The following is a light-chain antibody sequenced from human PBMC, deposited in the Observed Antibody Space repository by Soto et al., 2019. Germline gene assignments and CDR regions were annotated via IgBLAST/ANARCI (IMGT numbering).Light chain of an antibody. CDR3: SSYTSASTLLYL. CDR1: SSDVGGYNY. Sequence: QSALTQPASVSGSPGQSITISCTGTSSDVGGYNYVSWYQQHPGIAPKLLIYGFTNRPSGVSTSFSGSKSGNTASLTISGLQAEDEADYHCSSYTSASTLLYLFGTGTKLTVL. CDR2: GFT. J-gene: IGLJ1*01. V-gene: IGLV2-14*01.